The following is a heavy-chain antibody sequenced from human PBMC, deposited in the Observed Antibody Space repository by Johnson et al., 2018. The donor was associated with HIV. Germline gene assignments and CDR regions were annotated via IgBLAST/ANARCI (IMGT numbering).Heavy chain of an antibody. CDR3: AKGVRGSSCYDAFDI. Sequence: VQLVESGGDLVQPGGSLRLSCAASGFTVSNNYVSWVRQAPGKGLEWVSAITVSGDNTYYADSVKGRFTISRDNSKNTLYLQMSSLRADDTAVYYCAKGVRGSSCYDAFDIWGQGTMVTVSS. D-gene: IGHD6-6*01. J-gene: IGHJ3*02. CDR1: GFTVSNNY. CDR2: ITVSGDNT. V-gene: IGHV3-23*04.